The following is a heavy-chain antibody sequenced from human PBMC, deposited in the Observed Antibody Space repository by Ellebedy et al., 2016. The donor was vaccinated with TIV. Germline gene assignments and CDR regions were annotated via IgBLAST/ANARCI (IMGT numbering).Heavy chain of an antibody. Sequence: SETLSLTCAVSGDGDYISRSHWWSWVRQSPGKGLEWIGEISHIETTNYNPSLKGRVTISLDTSKNYFSLKLTSVTAADTAVYYCARGVSSGWYRAAYYGMDVWGQGTTVTVSS. D-gene: IGHD6-19*01. V-gene: IGHV4-4*02. CDR2: ISHIETT. J-gene: IGHJ6*02. CDR3: ARGVSSGWYRAAYYGMDV. CDR1: GDGDYISRSHW.